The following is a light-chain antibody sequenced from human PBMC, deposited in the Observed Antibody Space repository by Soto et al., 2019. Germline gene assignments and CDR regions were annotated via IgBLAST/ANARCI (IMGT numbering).Light chain of an antibody. J-gene: IGLJ3*02. V-gene: IGLV2-8*01. CDR3: SSYAGSNNLV. Sequence: SALTQPPSASGSPGQSVTISCTGTSSDVGGYDYVSWFQQYPGKAPKLIIYEVTKRPSGVPARFSASKSDNTASLTVSGLQAEDEADYFCSSYAGSNNLVFGGGTKLTVL. CDR2: EVT. CDR1: SSDVGGYDY.